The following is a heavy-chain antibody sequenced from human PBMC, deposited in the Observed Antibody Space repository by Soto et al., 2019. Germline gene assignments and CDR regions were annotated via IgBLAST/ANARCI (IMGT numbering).Heavy chain of an antibody. J-gene: IGHJ6*02. CDR1: GFTFSSYA. CDR2: ISGSGGST. Sequence: PGGSLRLSCAASGFTFSSYARSWVRQAPGKGLEWVSAISGSGGSTYYADSVKGRFTISRDNSKNTLYLQMNSLRAEDTAVYYCAKGDWTIFGVVNDYSYYGMDVWGRGTTVTVSS. D-gene: IGHD3-3*01. V-gene: IGHV3-23*01. CDR3: AKGDWTIFGVVNDYSYYGMDV.